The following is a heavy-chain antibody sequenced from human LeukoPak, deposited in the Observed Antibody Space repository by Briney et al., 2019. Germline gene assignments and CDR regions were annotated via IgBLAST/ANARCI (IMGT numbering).Heavy chain of an antibody. CDR1: GGTFSSYA. Sequence: ASVKVSCKASGGTFSSYAISWVRQAPGQGLEWMGGIIPIFGTANYAQKFRGRVTMTEDTSTDTAYMELSSLRSEDTAVYYCATGGDYVYAFDIWGQGTMVTVSS. J-gene: IGHJ3*02. D-gene: IGHD4-17*01. CDR3: ATGGDYVYAFDI. V-gene: IGHV1-69*06. CDR2: IIPIFGTA.